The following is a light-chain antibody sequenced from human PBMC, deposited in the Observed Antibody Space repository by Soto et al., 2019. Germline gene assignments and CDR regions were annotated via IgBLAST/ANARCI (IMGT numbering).Light chain of an antibody. J-gene: IGLJ1*01. CDR3: SSYAGRNNFV. Sequence: ALTQPPSASGSPGQSVTISCTGTSSDVGGYNYVSWYQQHPGKAPKLMIYEVSKRPSGVPDRFSGSKSGNTASLTVSGLLAEDEADYYCSSYAGRNNFVFGTGTKATVL. CDR1: SSDVGGYNY. CDR2: EVS. V-gene: IGLV2-8*01.